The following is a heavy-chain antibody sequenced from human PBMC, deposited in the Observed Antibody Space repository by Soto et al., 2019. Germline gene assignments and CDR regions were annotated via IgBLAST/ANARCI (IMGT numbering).Heavy chain of an antibody. CDR2: INAGNGNT. CDR1: GYTFTSYA. D-gene: IGHD6-6*01. V-gene: IGHV1-3*01. CDR3: ARERIAARPNYYYYGMDV. Sequence: SVKVSFKASGYTFTSYAMHWVRQAPGQRLEWMGWINAGNGNTKYSQKFQGRVTITRDTSASTAYMELSSRRSEDTAVYYCARERIAARPNYYYYGMDVWGQGTTVTVSS. J-gene: IGHJ6*02.